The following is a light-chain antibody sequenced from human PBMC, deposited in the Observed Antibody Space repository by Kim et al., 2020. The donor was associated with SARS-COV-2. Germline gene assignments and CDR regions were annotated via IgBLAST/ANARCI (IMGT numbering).Light chain of an antibody. CDR1: QDIANS. V-gene: IGKV1-27*01. J-gene: IGKJ1*01. Sequence: VSVGDRVTITCRASQDIANSLAWYQQKPVKVPQVLIYAASTLQSGVPSRFSGSGSGTEFTLTIGSLQTEDVATYYCQKYNSAPWTFGPGTKVDIK. CDR2: AAS. CDR3: QKYNSAPWT.